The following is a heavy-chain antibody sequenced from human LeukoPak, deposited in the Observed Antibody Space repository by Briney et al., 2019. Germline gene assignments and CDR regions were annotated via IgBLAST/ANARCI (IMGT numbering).Heavy chain of an antibody. Sequence: GRSLRLSCQGSGFIFGNSPMTWIRQAPGKGLEWIGDIRNTACRGTTKYAASREVRVTISRDNSKDPKNMKLKSVNAADTGVYLCARDRDGGYELDYWGQGVQVIVSS. CDR2: IRNTACRGTT. J-gene: IGHJ4*02. D-gene: IGHD5-12*01. V-gene: IGHV3-49*02. CDR3: ARDRDGGYELDY. CDR1: GFIFGNSP.